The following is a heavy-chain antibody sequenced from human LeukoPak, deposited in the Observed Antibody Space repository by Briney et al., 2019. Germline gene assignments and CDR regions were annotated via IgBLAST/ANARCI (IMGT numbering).Heavy chain of an antibody. CDR3: TTIKRGNIFGYYDF. D-gene: IGHD5-18*01. CDR1: GGSMTTHH. J-gene: IGHJ4*02. V-gene: IGHV4-59*11. CDR2: VFDSGRT. Sequence: SETLSLTCTVSGGSMTTHHWNWIRQTPGKGLEWIGYVFDSGRTKENPSLKSRVTLSADTSKNQLSLRLSSVTAADTAVYYCTTIKRGNIFGYYDFWGQGILVTVSS.